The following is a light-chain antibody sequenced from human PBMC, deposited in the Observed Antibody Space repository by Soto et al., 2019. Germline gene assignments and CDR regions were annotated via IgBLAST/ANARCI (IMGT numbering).Light chain of an antibody. Sequence: QSVLTQPPSASGTPGQRVTVSCSGSSSNIGYNYVYWYQQLPGTAPKLLIYSNNQRPSGVSDRFAGAKSGTSAALAISGLRYEDEADYYCAAWDDSLSGMVFGGGTKLTVL. V-gene: IGLV1-47*02. CDR1: SSNIGYNY. CDR3: AAWDDSLSGMV. CDR2: SNN. J-gene: IGLJ2*01.